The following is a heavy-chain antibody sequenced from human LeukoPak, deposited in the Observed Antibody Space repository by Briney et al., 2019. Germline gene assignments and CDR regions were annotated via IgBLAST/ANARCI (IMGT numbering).Heavy chain of an antibody. J-gene: IGHJ4*02. D-gene: IGHD1-26*01. CDR2: INPSTGGT. V-gene: IGHV1-2*06. CDR1: GYTFSGDY. Sequence: ASVKVSCKASGYTFSGDYVHWVRQDPGQGLEWMGRINPSTGGTTYAQKFQGRVTMKRDTSVSTAYMELNRLTSDDTAVYSCARDRNLYSGSFASWGQGTLVTVSS. CDR3: ARDRNLYSGSFAS.